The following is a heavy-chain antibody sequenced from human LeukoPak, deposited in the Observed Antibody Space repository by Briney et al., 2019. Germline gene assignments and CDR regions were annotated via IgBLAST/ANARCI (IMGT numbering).Heavy chain of an antibody. D-gene: IGHD2-2*02. CDR2: IGYDGSNK. CDR1: GFIFNNYG. Sequence: GGSLRLSCAASGFIFNNYGMHWVRQAPGKGLEWVTFIGYDGSNKYYADSVKGRFTISRDNSKNTLYLQMNSLRAEDTAVYYCAKEGEDIVVVPAAIRVLGCWGQGTLVTVSS. CDR3: AKEGEDIVVVPAAIRVLGC. V-gene: IGHV3-30*02. J-gene: IGHJ4*02.